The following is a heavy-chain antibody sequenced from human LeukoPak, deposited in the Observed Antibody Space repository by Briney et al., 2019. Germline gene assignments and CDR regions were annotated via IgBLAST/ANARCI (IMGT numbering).Heavy chain of an antibody. CDR2: FDPEDGET. J-gene: IGHJ4*02. CDR1: GYTLHELS. Sequence: ASVKVSCKVSGYTLHELSLHWVHQAPGKGLEWMGGFDPEDGETIYAQKFQGRVTMTEDTSTDTAYMELSSLRSEDTAMYYCATVLRSFYSWGQGTLVTVSS. CDR3: ATVLRSFYS. V-gene: IGHV1-24*01. D-gene: IGHD5/OR15-5a*01.